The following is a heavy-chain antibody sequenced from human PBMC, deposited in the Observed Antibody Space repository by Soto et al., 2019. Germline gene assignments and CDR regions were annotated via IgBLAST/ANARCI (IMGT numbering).Heavy chain of an antibody. V-gene: IGHV1-18*04. J-gene: IGHJ3*02. CDR2: ISAYDGNT. Sequence: ASVKVSCKASGYTFTTYGLTWVRQAPVQGLECMRWISAYDGNTNFAQKLQGRVTMTTDTSTSTAYMELRSLRSDDTPVDYCARRTWENSDAFDIWGQGTMVTVSS. CDR1: GYTFTTYG. D-gene: IGHD1-26*01. CDR3: ARRTWENSDAFDI.